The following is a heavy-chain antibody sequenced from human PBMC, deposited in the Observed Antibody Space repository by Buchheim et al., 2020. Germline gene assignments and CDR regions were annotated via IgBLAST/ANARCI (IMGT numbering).Heavy chain of an antibody. CDR3: ARDQRIAVAGVTYYYYGMDV. CDR1: GGSISSSNW. D-gene: IGHD6-19*01. V-gene: IGHV4-4*02. CDR2: IYHSGST. J-gene: IGHJ6*02. Sequence: QVQLQESGPGLVKPSGTLSLTCAVSGGSISSSNWWSWARQPPGKGLEWIGEIYHSGSTNYNPSLKSRVTISVDKTKNQFSLKLSSVTAADTAVYYCARDQRIAVAGVTYYYYGMDVWGQGTT.